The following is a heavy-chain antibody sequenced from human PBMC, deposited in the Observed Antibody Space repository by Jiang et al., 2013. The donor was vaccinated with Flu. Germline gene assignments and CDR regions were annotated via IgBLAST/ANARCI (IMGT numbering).Heavy chain of an antibody. V-gene: IGHV5-51*01. Sequence: IIYPGDSDTRYSPSFQGQVTISADKSISTAYLQWSSLKASDTAMYYCARPLDRGGWDTAGYWGQGTLVTVSS. CDR2: IYPGDSDT. CDR3: ARPLDRGGWDTAGY. J-gene: IGHJ4*02. D-gene: IGHD6-19*01.